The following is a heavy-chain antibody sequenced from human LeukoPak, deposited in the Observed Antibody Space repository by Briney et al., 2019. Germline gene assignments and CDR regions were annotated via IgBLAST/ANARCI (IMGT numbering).Heavy chain of an antibody. CDR3: AKAPRGSLFFDY. CDR1: GFTFSSYA. V-gene: IGHV3-23*01. Sequence: GGSLRLSCAASGFTFSSYAMSWVRQAPGKGLEWVSAISCSGGSTYYADSVKGRFTISRDNSKNTLYLQMNSLRAEDTAVYYCAKAPRGSLFFDYWGQETLVTVSS. CDR2: ISCSGGST. D-gene: IGHD3-10*01. J-gene: IGHJ4*02.